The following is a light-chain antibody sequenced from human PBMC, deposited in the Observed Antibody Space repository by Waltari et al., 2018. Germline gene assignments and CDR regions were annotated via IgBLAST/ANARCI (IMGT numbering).Light chain of an antibody. CDR3: VLYMGSGIWV. CDR1: SGSVPSTSY. Sequence: QTVVTQEPSLSVSTGGTVTLTCTFSSGSVPSTSYASGYQQTPGQAPRTLVYKINNRSSGVPDRFSGSMLGNKAALTITGAQAEDESDYYCVLYMGSGIWVFGGGTKLTVL. J-gene: IGLJ3*02. V-gene: IGLV8-61*01. CDR2: KIN.